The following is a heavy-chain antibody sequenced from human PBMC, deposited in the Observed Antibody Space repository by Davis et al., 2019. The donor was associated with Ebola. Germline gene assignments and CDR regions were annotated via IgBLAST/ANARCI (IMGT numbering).Heavy chain of an antibody. V-gene: IGHV3-49*04. Sequence: GESLKISCTSAGFTFGDYAMSWVRQAPGKGLEWVGFIRSKAYGGTTEYAASVKGRFTISRDDSKSIAYLQMNNLKTEDTAVYYCTREINTSGSAFDIWGQGTMVTVSS. CDR2: IRSKAYGGTT. J-gene: IGHJ3*02. CDR3: TREINTSGSAFDI. D-gene: IGHD3-10*01. CDR1: GFTFGDYA.